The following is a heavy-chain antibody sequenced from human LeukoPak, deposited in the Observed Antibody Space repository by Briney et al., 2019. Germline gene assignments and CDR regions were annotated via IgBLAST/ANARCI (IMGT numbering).Heavy chain of an antibody. D-gene: IGHD4-17*01. J-gene: IGHJ5*02. CDR3: AKTPTYGDGHADTRFNWFDP. V-gene: IGHV3-11*01. Sequence: GGSLRLSCAASGFTFSDYYMSWIRQAPGKGLEWISYISSSGTTLYYAESVRGRFTISRDNAKNSLYLQMNSLRAEDTAVYYCAKTPTYGDGHADTRFNWFDPWGQGTLVTVSS. CDR1: GFTFSDYY. CDR2: ISSSGTTL.